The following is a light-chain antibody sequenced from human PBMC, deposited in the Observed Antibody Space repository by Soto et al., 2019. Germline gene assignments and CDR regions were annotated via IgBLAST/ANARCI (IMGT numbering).Light chain of an antibody. V-gene: IGKV1-5*03. J-gene: IGKJ1*01. Sequence: DIQMTQSPSTLSGSVGDRVTITCRASQTISSWLAWYQQKPGKAPKLLIYKASTLKSGVPSRFSGSGSGTEFTLTITGLQTDDFATYYCQYYNSYSEAFRQGTKVDLK. CDR1: QTISSW. CDR2: KAS. CDR3: QYYNSYSEA.